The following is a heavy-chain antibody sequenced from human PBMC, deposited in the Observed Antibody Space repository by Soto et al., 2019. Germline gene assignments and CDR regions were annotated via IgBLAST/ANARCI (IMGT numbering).Heavy chain of an antibody. CDR1: GYIFVNYG. CDR2: ISPYTGNT. Sequence: QVQLVQSGDEVKKPGASVKVSCKASGYIFVNYGIAWVRQAPVQGLEWMGWISPYTGNTHSATKVQGRLTMTTDTSTSTAYMDLGSLTSDDTAVYYCVMVDNYVTPTPQDVWGHGTTVTVSS. V-gene: IGHV1-18*01. CDR3: VMVDNYVTPTPQDV. D-gene: IGHD3-16*01. J-gene: IGHJ6*02.